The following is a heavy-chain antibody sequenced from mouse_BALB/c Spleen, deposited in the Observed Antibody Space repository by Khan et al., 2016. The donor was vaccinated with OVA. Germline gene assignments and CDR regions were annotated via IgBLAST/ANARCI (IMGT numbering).Heavy chain of an antibody. D-gene: IGHD1-1*01. J-gene: IGHJ2*01. Sequence: DVQLVESGGGLVQPGGSRKLSCAASGFTFSSYGMHWVRQAPEKGLEWVAYISGDSSTIYYADTVKGRFTISRDNPKNTLFLQMTSLRAEDTAMYYCATSYYYGYYFDYWGPGTTLTVSS. V-gene: IGHV5-17*02. CDR2: ISGDSSTI. CDR3: ATSYYYGYYFDY. CDR1: GFTFSSYG.